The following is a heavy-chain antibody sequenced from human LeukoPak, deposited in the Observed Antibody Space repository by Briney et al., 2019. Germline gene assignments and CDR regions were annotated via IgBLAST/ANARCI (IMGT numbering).Heavy chain of an antibody. D-gene: IGHD3-22*01. CDR2: ISSSSSYI. Sequence: GGSLRLSCAASGFTFTNYWMNWVRQAPGKGLEWVSSISSSSSYIYYADSVKGRFTISRDNAKNSLYLQMNSLRAEDTAVYYCARDPSLYYYDSNGFDYWGQGTLVTVSS. CDR1: GFTFTNYW. CDR3: ARDPSLYYYDSNGFDY. J-gene: IGHJ4*02. V-gene: IGHV3-21*01.